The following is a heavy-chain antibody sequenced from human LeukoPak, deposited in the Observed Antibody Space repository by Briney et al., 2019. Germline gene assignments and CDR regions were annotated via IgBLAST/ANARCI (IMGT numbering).Heavy chain of an antibody. D-gene: IGHD5-12*01. J-gene: IGHJ4*02. Sequence: GGSLRLSCAASGFTFSSYGMYWVRQAPGKGLEWVAVISYDGSSKYYADSVKGRFTISRDNSKNTVYLQMNSLKTEDTAVYYCSTGPIVAGEAFDYWGQGTLVTVSS. CDR2: ISYDGSSK. CDR1: GFTFSSYG. V-gene: IGHV3-30*03. CDR3: STGPIVAGEAFDY.